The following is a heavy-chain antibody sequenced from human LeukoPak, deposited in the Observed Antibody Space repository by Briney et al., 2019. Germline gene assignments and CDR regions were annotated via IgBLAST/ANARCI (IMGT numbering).Heavy chain of an antibody. CDR1: GFTFSSYG. Sequence: GGSLRLSCAASGFTFSSYGMHWVRQAPGKGLEWVAFIRYDGSIKYYADSVKGRFTISSDSSKNTLYLQMNSLRAEDTAVYYCAKDPRKNSNGWYRGADWFDPWGQGTLVTVSS. V-gene: IGHV3-30*02. J-gene: IGHJ5*02. CDR3: AKDPRKNSNGWYRGADWFDP. D-gene: IGHD6-19*01. CDR2: IRYDGSIK.